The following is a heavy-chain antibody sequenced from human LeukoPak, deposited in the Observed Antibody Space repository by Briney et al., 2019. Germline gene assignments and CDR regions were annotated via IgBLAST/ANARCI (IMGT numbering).Heavy chain of an antibody. Sequence: GRSLRLSCAASGFTLDDYAMHWVRQAPGKGLEWVSGISWNSNNIGYADSVKGRFTISRDNAKNSLYLQMNGLRTEDTALYYCAKDHEQWPREGYLDYWGQGTLVTVSS. D-gene: IGHD6-19*01. CDR3: AKDHEQWPREGYLDY. V-gene: IGHV3-9*01. J-gene: IGHJ4*02. CDR1: GFTLDDYA. CDR2: ISWNSNNI.